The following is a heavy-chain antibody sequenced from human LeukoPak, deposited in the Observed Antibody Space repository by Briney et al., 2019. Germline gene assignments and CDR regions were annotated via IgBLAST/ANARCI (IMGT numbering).Heavy chain of an antibody. D-gene: IGHD5-24*01. V-gene: IGHV3-23*01. CDR3: AKDGPDHAPARWLQWYFDL. Sequence: GGSLRLSCAASGFTFSSYAMSWVRQAPGKGLEWVSAISGSGGSTYYADSVKGRFTISRDNSKNTLYLQMNSLRAEDTAVYYCAKDGPDHAPARWLQWYFDLWGRGTLVTVSS. CDR1: GFTFSSYA. J-gene: IGHJ2*01. CDR2: ISGSGGST.